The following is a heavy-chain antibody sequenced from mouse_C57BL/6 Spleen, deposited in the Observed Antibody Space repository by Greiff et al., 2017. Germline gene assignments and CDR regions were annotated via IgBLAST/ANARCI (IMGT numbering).Heavy chain of an antibody. D-gene: IGHD2-4*01. Sequence: EVQVVESGGDLVKPGGSLKLSCAASGFTFSSYGMSWVRQTPDKRLEWVATISSGGSYTYYPDSVKGRFTISRDNAKNTLYLQMSSLKSEDTAMYYCARHNDYDAGYYAMDYWGQGTSVTVSS. CDR2: ISSGGSYT. V-gene: IGHV5-6*01. CDR1: GFTFSSYG. CDR3: ARHNDYDAGYYAMDY. J-gene: IGHJ4*01.